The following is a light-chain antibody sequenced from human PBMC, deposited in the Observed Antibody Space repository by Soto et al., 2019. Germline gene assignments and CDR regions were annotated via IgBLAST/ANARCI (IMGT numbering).Light chain of an antibody. V-gene: IGKV3-11*01. CDR3: QQRSNWPPSIT. Sequence: EIVLTQSPGTLSFSPGERATLSCMASQSVSSYLAWYQQKPGQAPRLLIYDASNRATGIPARFSGSGSGTDFTLTISSLEPEDFAVYYCQQRSNWPPSITFGQGTRLEIK. CDR1: QSVSSY. J-gene: IGKJ5*01. CDR2: DAS.